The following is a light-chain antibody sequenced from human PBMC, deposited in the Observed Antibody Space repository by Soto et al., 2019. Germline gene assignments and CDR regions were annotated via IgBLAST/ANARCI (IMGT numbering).Light chain of an antibody. J-gene: IGKJ2*01. CDR2: TSG. CDR3: QQTYSTPYT. V-gene: IGKV1-39*01. CDR1: QRITTY. Sequence: IHMTQSPSSLSASVGDRVTITCRASQRITTYLNWYQQKPGEAPKLLISTSGTLQRGVPSRFRGSASGTDFTLTITSLQPADFATYFCQQTYSTPYTFGQGTKLEIK.